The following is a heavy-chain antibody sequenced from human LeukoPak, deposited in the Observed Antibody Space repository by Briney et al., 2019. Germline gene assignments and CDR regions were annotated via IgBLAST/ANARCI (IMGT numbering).Heavy chain of an antibody. CDR3: ARDPLYASGRGYFDF. J-gene: IGHJ4*02. Sequence: GGSLRLSCAASGFTFSSYSMNWVRQAPGKGLEWVSYISSSSSTIYYADSVKGRFTISRDNSENTLYLEMNSLRPEDTALYYCARDPLYASGRGYFDFWGQGTLVTVSS. D-gene: IGHD2/OR15-2a*01. CDR1: GFTFSSYS. CDR2: ISSSSSTI. V-gene: IGHV3-48*01.